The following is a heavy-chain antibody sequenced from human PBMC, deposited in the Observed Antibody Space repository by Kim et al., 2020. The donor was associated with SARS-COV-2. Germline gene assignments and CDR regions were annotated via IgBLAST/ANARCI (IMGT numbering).Heavy chain of an antibody. D-gene: IGHD3-16*01. CDR2: IFYSGST. J-gene: IGHJ4*02. CDR3: ARAGAGGGYYFDY. Sequence: SETLSLTCTVSGGSISSGDYYWSWIRQHPGKGLEWIGYIFYSGSTYYYPSLKSRVTISVDTSKIQFSLKLISVTAADTAIYYCARAGAGGGYYFDYWGQGTLVTVSS. V-gene: IGHV4-31*03. CDR1: GGSISSGDYY.